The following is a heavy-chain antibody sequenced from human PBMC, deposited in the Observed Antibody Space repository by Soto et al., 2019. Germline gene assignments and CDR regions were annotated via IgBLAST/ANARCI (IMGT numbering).Heavy chain of an antibody. CDR1: GFTFSSYS. J-gene: IGHJ4*02. V-gene: IGHV3-21*01. CDR3: AREGPTDYYDRSGYYGSYYFDY. CDR2: ISSSSSYI. Sequence: EVQLVESGGGLVKPGGSLRLSCAASGFTFSSYSMNWVRQAPGKGLEWVSSISSSSSYIYYADSVKGRFTISRDNANNSLYLQLNSLRAEDTAVYYCAREGPTDYYDRSGYYGSYYFDYWGQGTLVTVSS. D-gene: IGHD3-22*01.